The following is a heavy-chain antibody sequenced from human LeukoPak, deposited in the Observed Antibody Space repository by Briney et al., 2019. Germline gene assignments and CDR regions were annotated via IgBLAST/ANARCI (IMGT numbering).Heavy chain of an antibody. CDR2: INPSGGST. CDR3: ARGLRADHYYHGMEV. J-gene: IGHJ6*02. CDR1: GYTFTSYY. V-gene: IGHV1-46*01. Sequence: ASVKVSCKASGYTFTSYYMHWVRQAPGQGLEWMGIINPSGGSTSYAQKFRGRVTMTRDTSTSTVYMELSSLRSDDTAVYYCARGLRADHYYHGMEVWGQGTTVTVSS.